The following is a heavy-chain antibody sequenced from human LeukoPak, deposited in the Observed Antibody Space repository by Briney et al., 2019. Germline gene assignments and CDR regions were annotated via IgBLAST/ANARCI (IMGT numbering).Heavy chain of an antibody. D-gene: IGHD3-22*01. CDR1: GFTFSSYG. J-gene: IGHJ4*02. CDR2: ISYDGSNK. Sequence: GRSLRLSCAASGFTFSSYGMHWVRQAPGKGLEWVAVISYDGSNKYYADSVKGRFTTSRDNSKNTLYLQMNSLRAEDTAVYYCAKDMDYYDSSGYYRLPNIDYWGQGTLVTVSS. CDR3: AKDMDYYDSSGYYRLPNIDY. V-gene: IGHV3-30*18.